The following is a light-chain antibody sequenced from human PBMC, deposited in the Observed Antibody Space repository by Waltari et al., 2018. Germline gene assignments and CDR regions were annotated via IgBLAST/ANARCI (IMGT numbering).Light chain of an antibody. CDR1: QSVRSD. Sequence: EIVVTQSPATLSVSLGERATLSCRASQSVRSDFAWYRQKPGQAPRLLIYGASTRAPGVSARFSGSGSGTEFTLTITRLQSEDSAVYFCQQYNNWPLTFGGGTKVEIK. J-gene: IGKJ4*01. V-gene: IGKV3-15*01. CDR3: QQYNNWPLT. CDR2: GAS.